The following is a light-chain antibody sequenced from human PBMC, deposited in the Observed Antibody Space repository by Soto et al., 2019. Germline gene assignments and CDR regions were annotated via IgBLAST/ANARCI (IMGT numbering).Light chain of an antibody. V-gene: IGKV3-20*01. J-gene: IGKJ1*01. CDR3: QQFGGSPPSWT. Sequence: ESVLTQSPGTLSLSPGERATLSCRASQSVSSNSLAWYQQKPGQAPRLLIYGASSRATGTPDRFSGSGSGTDFTLTISILEPEAFAVYYCQQFGGSPPSWTFGQGTKVEI. CDR1: QSVSSNS. CDR2: GAS.